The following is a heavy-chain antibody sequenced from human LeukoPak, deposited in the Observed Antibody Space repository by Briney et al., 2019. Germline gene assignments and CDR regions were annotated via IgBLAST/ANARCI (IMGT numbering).Heavy chain of an antibody. CDR2: ISGSGGST. Sequence: PGGSLRLSCGASGFTSSNSAMSWVRQAPGKGLEWVSSISGSGGSTYYADSVKGRFTISRDISKDTLYLQMNTVRAEDTAVYYCAKVRYYDSSGFHDWYFDLWGRGTLVTVSS. CDR1: GFTSSNSA. V-gene: IGHV3-23*01. CDR3: AKVRYYDSSGFHDWYFDL. D-gene: IGHD3-22*01. J-gene: IGHJ2*01.